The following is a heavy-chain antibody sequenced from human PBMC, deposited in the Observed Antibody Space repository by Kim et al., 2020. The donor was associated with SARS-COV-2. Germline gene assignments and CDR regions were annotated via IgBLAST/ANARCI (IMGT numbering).Heavy chain of an antibody. J-gene: IGHJ5*02. Sequence: YDADSVKGRFTISRDNSKNTLYLKMNSVRAEDTAVYYCARAPGPLGWFDPWGQGTLVTVSS. CDR3: ARAPGPLGWFDP. D-gene: IGHD3-10*01. V-gene: IGHV3-66*01.